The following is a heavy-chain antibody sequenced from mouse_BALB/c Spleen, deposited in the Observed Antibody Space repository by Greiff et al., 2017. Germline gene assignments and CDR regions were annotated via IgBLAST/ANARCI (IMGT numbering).Heavy chain of an antibody. J-gene: IGHJ3*01. CDR1: GYSITSDYA. D-gene: IGHD2-1*01. V-gene: IGHV3-2*02. CDR3: AREGGNYGTWFAY. CDR2: ISYSGST. Sequence: EVKVQQSGPGLVKPSQSLSLTCTVTGYSITSDYAWNWIRQFPGNKLEWMGYISYSGSTSYNPSLKSRISITRDTSKNQFFLQLNTVTTEDTAAYYCAREGGNYGTWFAYWGQGTLVTVSA.